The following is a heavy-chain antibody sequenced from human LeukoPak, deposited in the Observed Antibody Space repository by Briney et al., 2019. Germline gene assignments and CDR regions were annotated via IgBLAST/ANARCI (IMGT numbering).Heavy chain of an antibody. Sequence: GASVKVSCKASGYTFTSYGISWVRQAPGQGLEWMGWISAYNGNTNYAQKLQGRVTMTTDTSTSTAYKELRSLRSDDTAVYYCARVHVRYCSGGSCYFDWFDPWGQGTLVTVSS. CDR2: ISAYNGNT. CDR1: GYTFTSYG. CDR3: ARVHVRYCSGGSCYFDWFDP. V-gene: IGHV1-18*01. D-gene: IGHD2-15*01. J-gene: IGHJ5*02.